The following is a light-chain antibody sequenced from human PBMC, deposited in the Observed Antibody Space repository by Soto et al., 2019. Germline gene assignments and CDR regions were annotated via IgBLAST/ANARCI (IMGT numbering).Light chain of an antibody. CDR3: HQYGTSPQT. Sequence: EIVLKQSPGTLSLYPGERATLSCRASQSVSSTYIAWYQQTFGQAPRLLIYGASSRATGIPDRFSGSGSGTDFTLTISRLEPEDFAVYYCHQYGTSPQTFGQGAKVDNK. V-gene: IGKV3-20*01. CDR2: GAS. J-gene: IGKJ1*01. CDR1: QSVSSTY.